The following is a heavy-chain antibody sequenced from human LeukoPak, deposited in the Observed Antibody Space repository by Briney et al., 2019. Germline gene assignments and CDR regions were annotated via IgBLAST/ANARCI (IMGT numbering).Heavy chain of an antibody. CDR2: ISSGNSYI. Sequence: PGGSLRLSRAASGFTFSSYRMNWVRQAPGKGLEWVSSISSGNSYIYYEDSVKGRFTISRDNAENSLYLQMNSLRAEDTAVYYCARGPPIDYWGQGTLVTVSS. V-gene: IGHV3-21*01. J-gene: IGHJ4*02. CDR1: GFTFSSYR. CDR3: ARGPPIDY.